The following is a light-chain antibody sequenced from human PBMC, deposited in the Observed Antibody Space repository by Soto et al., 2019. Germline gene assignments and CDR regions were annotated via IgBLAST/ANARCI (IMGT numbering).Light chain of an antibody. CDR2: GAS. J-gene: IGKJ4*01. CDR1: QSVSSN. V-gene: IGKV3-15*01. CDR3: QQYSYWPLT. Sequence: EIVMTQSPATLSVSPGERATLSCRASQSVSSNLAWYQQKPGQAPRLLIYGASTRATGIPARFSGSESGTEFTLTISSLQSEDFAVYYCQQYSYWPLTFGGGTKVDIK.